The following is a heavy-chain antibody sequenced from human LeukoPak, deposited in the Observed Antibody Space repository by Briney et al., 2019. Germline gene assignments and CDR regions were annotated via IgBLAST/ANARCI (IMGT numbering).Heavy chain of an antibody. Sequence: GGSLRLSCAASGFTFSSYAMHWVRQAPGKGLEWVAVISYDGSNKYYADSVKGRFTISRDNSKNTLYLQMSSLRAEDTAVYYCAREGSKTELIDYWGQGTLVTVSS. D-gene: IGHD2-15*01. V-gene: IGHV3-30-3*01. J-gene: IGHJ4*02. CDR3: AREGSKTELIDY. CDR1: GFTFSSYA. CDR2: ISYDGSNK.